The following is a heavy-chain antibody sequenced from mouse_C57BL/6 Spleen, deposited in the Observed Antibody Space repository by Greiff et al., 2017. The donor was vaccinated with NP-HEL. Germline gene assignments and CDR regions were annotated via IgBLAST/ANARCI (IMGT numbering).Heavy chain of an antibody. CDR1: GFTFSDFY. CDR3: ARGSPYAMDY. Sequence: EVQVVESGGGLVQSGRSLRLSCATSGFTFSDFYMEWVRQAPGKGLEWIAASRNKANDYTTEYSASVKGRFIVSRDTSQSILYLQMNALRAEDTAIDYCARGSPYAMDYWGQGTSVTVSS. D-gene: IGHD1-1*01. CDR2: SRNKANDYTT. V-gene: IGHV7-1*01. J-gene: IGHJ4*01.